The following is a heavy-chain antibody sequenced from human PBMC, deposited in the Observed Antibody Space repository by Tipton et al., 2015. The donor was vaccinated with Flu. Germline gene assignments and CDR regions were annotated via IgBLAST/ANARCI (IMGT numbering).Heavy chain of an antibody. CDR3: ARSLGTYDYIWGSYRSYYFDY. CDR1: GGSISSYY. D-gene: IGHD3-16*02. V-gene: IGHV4-4*07. Sequence: TLSLTCTVSGGSISSYYWSWIRQPAGKGLEWIGRIYTSGSTNYNPSLKSRVTMSVDTSKSQFSLKLSSVTAADTAVYYCARSLGTYDYIWGSYRSYYFDYWGQGTLVTVSS. J-gene: IGHJ4*02. CDR2: IYTSGST.